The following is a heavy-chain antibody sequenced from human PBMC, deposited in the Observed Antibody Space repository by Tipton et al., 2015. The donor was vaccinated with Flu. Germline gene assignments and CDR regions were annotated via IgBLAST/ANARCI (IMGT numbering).Heavy chain of an antibody. CDR2: ISRSGDDI. D-gene: IGHD3-16*02. CDR3: VKAGQGGYPFFYFGMDV. V-gene: IGHV3-23*01. J-gene: IGHJ6*02. Sequence: SLRLSCEASGFAFGDYAMTWVRLAPGRGLEWLSVISRSGDDIYLAHSVKGRFTISRDNSRNTLYLQMSRLSADDTAIYYCVKAGQGGYPFFYFGMDVWGHGTTVTVSS. CDR1: GFAFGDYA.